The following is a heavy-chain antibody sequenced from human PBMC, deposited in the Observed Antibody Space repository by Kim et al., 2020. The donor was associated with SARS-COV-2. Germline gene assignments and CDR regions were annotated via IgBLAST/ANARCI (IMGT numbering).Heavy chain of an antibody. D-gene: IGHD6-19*01. V-gene: IGHV4-4*07. CDR3: SRRAVAANYFDY. CDR1: GGSISGYY. J-gene: IGHJ4*02. Sequence: SETLSLTCTASGGSISGYYWSWIRQPAGEGLEWIGRIYSSGTTNYNPSLRSRVMMSLDTSKNQFSLKLSSVTAADTAVYYCSRRAVAANYFDYWGQGTL. CDR2: IYSSGTT.